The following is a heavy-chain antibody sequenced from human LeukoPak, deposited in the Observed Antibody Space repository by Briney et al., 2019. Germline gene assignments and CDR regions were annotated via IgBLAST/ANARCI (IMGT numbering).Heavy chain of an antibody. Sequence: SETLSLTCAVYGGSFSGYYWSWIRQPPGKGLEWIGEINHSGSTNYNPSLKSRVTISVDTSKNQFSLKLSSVTAADTAAYYCARITPRTGYLDYWGQRTLVTVSS. CDR3: ARITPRTGYLDY. CDR1: GGSFSGYY. CDR2: INHSGST. J-gene: IGHJ4*02. V-gene: IGHV4-34*01. D-gene: IGHD3/OR15-3a*01.